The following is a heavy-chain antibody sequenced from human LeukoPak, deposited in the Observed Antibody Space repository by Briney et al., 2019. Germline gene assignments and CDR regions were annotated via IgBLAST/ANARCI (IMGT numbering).Heavy chain of an antibody. J-gene: IGHJ4*02. CDR1: GFAFSTYY. CDR3: ARGDSSGHHDF. CDR2: ISPDGSNK. D-gene: IGHD3-22*01. V-gene: IGHV3-30*01. Sequence: GGSLRLSCAASGFAFSTYYIHWVRQAPGKGLEWLAVISPDGSNKYFADSVNGRFTISRDNSKNTIFLQMNGLRVEDTSIYYCARGDSSGHHDFWGQGALVTVSS.